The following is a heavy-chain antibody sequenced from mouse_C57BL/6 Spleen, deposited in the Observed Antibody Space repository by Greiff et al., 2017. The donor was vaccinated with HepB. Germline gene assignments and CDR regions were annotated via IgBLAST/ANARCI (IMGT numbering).Heavy chain of an antibody. Sequence: EVQLQQSGPELVKPGASVKIPCKASGYTFTDYNMDWVKQSHGKSLEWIGDINPNNGGTIYNQKFKGKATLTVDKSSSTAYMELRSLTSEDTAVYYCARKGEGYDIYAMDYWGQGTSVTVSS. CDR2: INPNNGGT. J-gene: IGHJ4*01. CDR1: GYTFTDYN. D-gene: IGHD2-2*01. V-gene: IGHV1-18*01. CDR3: ARKGEGYDIYAMDY.